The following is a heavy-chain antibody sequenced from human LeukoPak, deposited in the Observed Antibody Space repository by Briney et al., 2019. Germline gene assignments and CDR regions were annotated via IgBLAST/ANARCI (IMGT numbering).Heavy chain of an antibody. D-gene: IGHD6-13*01. CDR2: INHNGNVN. CDR3: ARRIAATRAFDV. Sequence: PGGSLRLSCAASGFTFSSYWMNWARQAPGKGLEWVASINHNGNVNYYADSVKGRFTISRDNAKNSLYLQMNSLRAEDTAVYYCARRIAATRAFDVWGQGTIVTVSS. CDR1: GFTFSSYW. V-gene: IGHV3-7*03. J-gene: IGHJ3*01.